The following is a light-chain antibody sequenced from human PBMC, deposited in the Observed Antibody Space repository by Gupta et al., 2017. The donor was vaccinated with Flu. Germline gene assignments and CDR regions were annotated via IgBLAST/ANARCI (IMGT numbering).Light chain of an antibody. J-gene: IGKJ1*01. V-gene: IGKV3-20*01. CDR2: GAS. CDR3: RQDGRSMT. Sequence: EIVLTQSPGTLSLSPGERATLSCRASQSVSSSYLAWYQQKPGQPPRLLIYGASSRATGIPDRFSGSGSGTDFTLISSRREPEDFAVYYWRQDGRSMTFGQGTKVEIK. CDR1: QSVSSSY.